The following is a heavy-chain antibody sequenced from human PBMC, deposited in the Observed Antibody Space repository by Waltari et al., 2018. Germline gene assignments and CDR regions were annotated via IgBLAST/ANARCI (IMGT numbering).Heavy chain of an antibody. D-gene: IGHD2-2*01. CDR2: ITPIRGIA. CDR3: ARDGGEEYCSSTSCYRGDY. V-gene: IGHV1-69*04. CDR1: GGTFSSYA. Sequence: QVQLVQSGAEVKKPGSSVKVSCKASGGTFSSYAISWVRQAPGQGLEWMGGITPIRGIANYAQKFQGRVTITADESTSTAYMELSSLRAEDTAVYYCARDGGEEYCSSTSCYRGDYWGQGTLVTVSS. J-gene: IGHJ4*02.